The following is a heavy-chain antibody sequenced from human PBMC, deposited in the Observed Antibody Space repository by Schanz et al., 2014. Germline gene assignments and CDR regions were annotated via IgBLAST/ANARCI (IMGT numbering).Heavy chain of an antibody. CDR2: ISSSSNYY. CDR3: ARDKGGLIPFDY. V-gene: IGHV3-21*01. J-gene: IGHJ4*02. CDR1: GFSVSTNY. D-gene: IGHD2-15*01. Sequence: EVQLVESGGGLIQPGGSLRLSCAVSGFSVSTNYMSWVRQAPGKGLEWVSSISSSSNYYYYADSVKGRFTISRDAAKDSLFLQMNSLRAEDTAVYYCARDKGGLIPFDYWGQGTLVAVSS.